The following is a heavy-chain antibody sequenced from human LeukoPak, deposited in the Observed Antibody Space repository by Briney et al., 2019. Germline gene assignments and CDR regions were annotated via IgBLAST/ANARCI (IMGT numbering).Heavy chain of an antibody. CDR2: INQDGSET. J-gene: IGHJ4*02. CDR3: ARGSGSVLDS. Sequence: GGSLRLSCAVSRFTFSSYWMSWVRQAPGRGLEWVANINQDGSETYYVDSVKGRFTISGDNAKNSLFLQMNSLRAEDTAVYYCARGSGSVLDSWGQGALVTVSS. D-gene: IGHD2-8*01. V-gene: IGHV3-7*01. CDR1: RFTFSSYW.